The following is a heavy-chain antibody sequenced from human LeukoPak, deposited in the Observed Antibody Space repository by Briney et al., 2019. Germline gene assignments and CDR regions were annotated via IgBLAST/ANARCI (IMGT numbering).Heavy chain of an antibody. CDR3: ARDRGDGYNYEGLDF. D-gene: IGHD5-24*01. CDR2: INAGYGNT. V-gene: IGHV1-3*01. J-gene: IGHJ4*02. CDR1: GYTFTNYA. Sequence: ASVKVSCKTSGYTFTNYAIHWVRQAPGQRLEWMGWINAGYGNTKYSRKFQGRVTLTSDTSANTAYMDLSSLKSEDTAVYYCARDRGDGYNYEGLDFWGQGTLVTVSS.